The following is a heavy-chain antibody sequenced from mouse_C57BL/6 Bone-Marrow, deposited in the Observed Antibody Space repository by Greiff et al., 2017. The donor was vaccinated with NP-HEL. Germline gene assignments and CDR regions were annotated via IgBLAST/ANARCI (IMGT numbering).Heavy chain of an antibody. D-gene: IGHD1-1*01. CDR1: GYTFTNYW. CDR2: IYPGGGYT. CDR3: ARRETVVGLDWYFEV. J-gene: IGHJ1*03. V-gene: IGHV1-63*01. Sequence: VQGVESGAELVRPGTSVKMSCKASGYTFTNYWIGWAKQRPGHGLEWIGDIYPGGGYTNYNEKFKGKATLTADKSSSTAYMQFSSLTSEDSAIYYSARRETVVGLDWYFEVWGTGTTVTVSS.